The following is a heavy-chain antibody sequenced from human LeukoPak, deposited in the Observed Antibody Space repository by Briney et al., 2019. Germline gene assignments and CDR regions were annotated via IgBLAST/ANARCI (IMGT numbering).Heavy chain of an antibody. CDR3: AKEGGSCTHGNAICYLHGGLQH. CDR2: ISRLGGDT. V-gene: IGHV3-23*01. CDR1: GFTFSSYA. D-gene: IGHD2-8*01. J-gene: IGHJ1*01. Sequence: GGSLRLSCAASGFTFSSYAMSWVRQAPGQGLQWVSTISRLGGDTYYADSLRGRFTISRDNSNNTLYLQMDSLRAEDTALYYCAKEGGSCTHGNAICYLHGGLQHWGRGSLVTVSS.